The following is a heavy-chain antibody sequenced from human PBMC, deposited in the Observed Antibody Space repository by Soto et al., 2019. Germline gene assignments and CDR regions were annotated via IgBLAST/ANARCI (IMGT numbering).Heavy chain of an antibody. D-gene: IGHD3-3*01. Sequence: PGGSLRLSCAASGFTFSSYSMNWVRQAPGKGLEWVSSISSSSSYIYYADSVKGRFTISRDNAKNSLYLQMNSLRAEDTAVYYCAGYDFWSGYYSLDYWGQGTLVTVSS. CDR2: ISSSSSYI. CDR1: GFTFSSYS. V-gene: IGHV3-21*01. CDR3: AGYDFWSGYYSLDY. J-gene: IGHJ4*02.